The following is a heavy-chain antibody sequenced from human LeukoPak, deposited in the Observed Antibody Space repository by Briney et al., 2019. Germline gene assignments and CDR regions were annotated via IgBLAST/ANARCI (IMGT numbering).Heavy chain of an antibody. CDR1: GFTFSGYA. CDR3: AKNRYSGSYRDFEY. D-gene: IGHD1-26*01. V-gene: IGHV3-23*01. J-gene: IGHJ4*02. Sequence: GGSLRLSCAASGFTFSGYAMTWVRQAPGKGLEWVSSISASGASTYYADSVKGRFTISRDNSKDTLYLHMNSLRGEDTAVYYCAKNRYSGSYRDFEYWGQGTLVTVSS. CDR2: ISASGAST.